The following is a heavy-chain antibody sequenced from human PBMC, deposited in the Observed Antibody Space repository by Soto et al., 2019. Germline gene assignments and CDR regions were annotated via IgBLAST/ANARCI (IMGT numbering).Heavy chain of an antibody. J-gene: IGHJ4*02. V-gene: IGHV1-69*06. CDR3: TRVSEVWTGHYDY. Sequence: SVKVSCKASGGTFSSYAISWVRQAPGQGLEWMGGIIPIFGTANYAQKFQGRVTITADKSTSTAYMELSSLRSEDTAVYYCTRVSEVWTGHYDYWGQGTLVTVSS. CDR2: IIPIFGTA. D-gene: IGHD3-3*01. CDR1: GGTFSSYA.